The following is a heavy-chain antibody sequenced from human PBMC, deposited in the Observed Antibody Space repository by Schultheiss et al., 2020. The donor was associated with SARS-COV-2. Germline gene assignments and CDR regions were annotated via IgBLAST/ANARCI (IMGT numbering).Heavy chain of an antibody. V-gene: IGHV3-48*01. CDR2: ISSISSTI. CDR3: ARDRGVMPVFDY. D-gene: IGHD3-10*01. Sequence: GGSLRLSCAASGFTFSSYSMNWVRQAPGKGLEWVSYISSISSTIYYADSVKCRVTISRDNAKNSLYLQMISLMAEDTAVYYCARDRGVMPVFDYWGQGTLVTVAS. J-gene: IGHJ4*02. CDR1: GFTFSSYS.